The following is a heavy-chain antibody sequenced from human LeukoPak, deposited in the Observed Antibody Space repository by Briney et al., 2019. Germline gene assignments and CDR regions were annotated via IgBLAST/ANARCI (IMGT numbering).Heavy chain of an antibody. J-gene: IGHJ6*02. V-gene: IGHV3-23*01. Sequence: GGSLRLSCAASGFTFSSYAMSWVRQAPGKGLEWVSAISGSGGSTYYADSVKGRFTISRDNSKNTLYLQMNSLRAEDTAVYYYAKLEVDIPSYYYYYGMDVWGQGTTVTVSS. CDR2: ISGSGGST. CDR1: GFTFSSYA. D-gene: IGHD3-22*01. CDR3: AKLEVDIPSYYYYYGMDV.